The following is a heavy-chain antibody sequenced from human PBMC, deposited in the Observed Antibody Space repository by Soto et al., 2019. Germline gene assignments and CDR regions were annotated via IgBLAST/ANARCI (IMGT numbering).Heavy chain of an antibody. CDR3: AIGGGVGVAGSAAFDM. V-gene: IGHV1-2*02. CDR1: GYPVTAYY. D-gene: IGHD3-3*01. Sequence: QLHLVQSGAVVKKPGASVTVSCSASGYPVTAYYMHWVRQAPGRGLEWMGGINPATGAAKYTQTCQGRVTMTRDTSTSTVFMELSCLTSEDTAVFYCAIGGGVGVAGSAAFDMWCQVTLVTVSS. J-gene: IGHJ3*02. CDR2: INPATGAA.